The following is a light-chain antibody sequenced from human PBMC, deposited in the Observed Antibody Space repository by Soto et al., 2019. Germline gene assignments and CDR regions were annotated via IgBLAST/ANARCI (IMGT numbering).Light chain of an antibody. CDR1: DSDDGAYNF. CDR2: DVT. J-gene: IGLJ1*01. Sequence: QSALTQPPSASGSPGQSVTISCTGTDSDDGAYNFVSWYQQQPGRAPRRIIYDVTQRPSGVPDRFSGSKSGNTASLTVSGLQAEDEADYYCSSYTISNTYVFGTGTKLTVL. CDR3: SSYTISNTYV. V-gene: IGLV2-8*01.